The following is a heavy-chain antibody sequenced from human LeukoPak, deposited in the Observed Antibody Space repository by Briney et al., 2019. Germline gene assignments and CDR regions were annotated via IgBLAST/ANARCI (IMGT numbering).Heavy chain of an antibody. CDR1: GYTFTSNY. V-gene: IGHV1-46*01. D-gene: IGHD3-3*01. CDR3: ARESITIFGVVIVMPPYVHYGMDV. CDR2: INPSGGST. J-gene: IGHJ6*02. Sequence: VASVKVSCKASGYTFTSNYMLWVRQAPGQGLEWMGIINPSGGSTSYAQKFQGRVTITRDTSASTAYMELSSLRSEDTAVYYCARESITIFGVVIVMPPYVHYGMDVWGQGTTVTVSS.